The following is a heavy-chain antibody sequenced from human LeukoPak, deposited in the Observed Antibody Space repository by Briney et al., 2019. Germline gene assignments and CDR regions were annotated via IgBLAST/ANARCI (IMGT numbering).Heavy chain of an antibody. CDR3: VRLNIKHGFDI. CDR2: IYYSGST. V-gene: IGHV4-59*08. CDR1: GGSTNSYY. D-gene: IGHD2/OR15-2a*01. J-gene: IGHJ3*02. Sequence: KPSETLSLTCTVSGGSTNSYYWSWIRQPPGKGLEWIGYIYYSGSTNYNPSLKSRVTMSVDTSENQFSLKLTSVTAADTAVYYCVRLNIKHGFDIWGQGTMVTVSS.